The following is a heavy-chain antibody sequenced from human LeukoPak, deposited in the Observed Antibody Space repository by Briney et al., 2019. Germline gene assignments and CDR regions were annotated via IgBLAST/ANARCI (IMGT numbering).Heavy chain of an antibody. CDR1: GYSFNSYW. V-gene: IGHV5-51*01. Sequence: GESLKISCRVSGYSFNSYWIGWVRQMPGKGLEWMGIIYPGDSDTRYSPSFHGQVTISADKSISTAYLQWSGLKASGTALYYCARQVPYDNSGYLPGGMDVWGQGTTVTVSS. CDR2: IYPGDSDT. CDR3: ARQVPYDNSGYLPGGMDV. D-gene: IGHD3-22*01. J-gene: IGHJ6*02.